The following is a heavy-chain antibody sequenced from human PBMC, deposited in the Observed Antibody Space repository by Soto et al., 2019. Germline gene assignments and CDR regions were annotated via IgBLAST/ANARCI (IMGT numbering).Heavy chain of an antibody. V-gene: IGHV1-8*01. CDR1: GYTFTSYD. Sequence: QVQLVQSGAEVKKPGASVKVSCKASGYTFTSYDINWVRQATGQGLEWMGWMNPNSGNTGYAQKFQGRVTMTRNTSISTAYMELSSLRSEDTAVYYCARLGPRIAAAGTPPYYYGMDVWGQGTTVTVSS. CDR3: ARLGPRIAAAGTPPYYYGMDV. J-gene: IGHJ6*02. D-gene: IGHD6-13*01. CDR2: MNPNSGNT.